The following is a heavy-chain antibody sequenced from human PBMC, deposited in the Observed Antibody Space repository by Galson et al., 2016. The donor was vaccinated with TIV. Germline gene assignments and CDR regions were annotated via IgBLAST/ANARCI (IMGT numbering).Heavy chain of an antibody. Sequence: SLRLSCAASGFRFNSYAMNWVRQAPGKGLEWVSSIGGTGGSTYYADSVKGRFTISRDSYKDTVYLQMNSLRAEDTARYFCAKDRQWIPSSLGYWGQGILVTVS. V-gene: IGHV3-23*01. CDR3: AKDRQWIPSSLGY. D-gene: IGHD5-18*01. J-gene: IGHJ4*02. CDR1: GFRFNSYA. CDR2: IGGTGGST.